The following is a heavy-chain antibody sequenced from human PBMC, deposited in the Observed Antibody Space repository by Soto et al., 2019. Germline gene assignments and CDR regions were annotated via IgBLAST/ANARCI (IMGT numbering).Heavy chain of an antibody. J-gene: IGHJ4*02. V-gene: IGHV1-69*13. Sequence: GASVKVSCKASGGTFSSYAISWVRQAPGQGLEWMGGIIPIFGTANYAQKFQGRVTITADESTSTAYMELSSLRSEDTAVYYCARAPQGSGYSYYFDYWGQGTLVTVSS. CDR2: IIPIFGTA. CDR3: ARAPQGSGYSYYFDY. CDR1: GGTFSSYA. D-gene: IGHD3-22*01.